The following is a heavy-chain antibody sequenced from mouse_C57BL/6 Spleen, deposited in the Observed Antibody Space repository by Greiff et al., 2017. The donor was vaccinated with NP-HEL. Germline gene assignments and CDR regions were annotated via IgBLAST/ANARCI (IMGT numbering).Heavy chain of an antibody. D-gene: IGHD2-3*01. CDR3: ARGLLRGYFDV. Sequence: QVQLKQPGAELVRPGSSVKLSCKASGYTFTSYWMDWVKQRPGQGLEWIGNIYPSDSETHYNQKFKDKATLTVDKSSSTAYMQLSSLTSEDSAVYYCARGLLRGYFDVWGTGTTVTVSS. V-gene: IGHV1-61*01. CDR1: GYTFTSYW. CDR2: IYPSDSET. J-gene: IGHJ1*03.